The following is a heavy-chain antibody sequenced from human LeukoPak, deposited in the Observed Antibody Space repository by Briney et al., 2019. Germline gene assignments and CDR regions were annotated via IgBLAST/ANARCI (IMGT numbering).Heavy chain of an antibody. CDR2: IYYSGST. CDR1: GGSISSYY. Sequence: SDTLSLTCTVSGGSISSYYWSWIRQPPGKGLEWIGYIYYSGSTNYNPSLKSRVTISVDTSKNQFSLKLSSVTAADTAVYYCARDRIAVAGTGYYYGMDVWGQGTTVTVSS. CDR3: ARDRIAVAGTGYYYGMDV. V-gene: IGHV4-59*01. J-gene: IGHJ6*02. D-gene: IGHD6-19*01.